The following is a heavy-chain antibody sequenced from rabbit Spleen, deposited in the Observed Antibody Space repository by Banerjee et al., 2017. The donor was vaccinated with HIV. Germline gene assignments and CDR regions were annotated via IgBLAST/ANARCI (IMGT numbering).Heavy chain of an antibody. D-gene: IGHD4-2*01. CDR2: VYTGSGTT. CDR3: ARTRSQFWDMDL. V-gene: IGHV1S40*01. J-gene: IGHJ6*01. Sequence: ESGGGLGKPGASLTHTCTASGVDFRSGYYMCLVRQAPGKGLEWIGCVYTGSGTTWYASWAKGRFTITKASSTTVTLQMTSLTAADTATYFCARTRSQFWDMDLWGPGTLVTVS. CDR1: GVDFRSGYY.